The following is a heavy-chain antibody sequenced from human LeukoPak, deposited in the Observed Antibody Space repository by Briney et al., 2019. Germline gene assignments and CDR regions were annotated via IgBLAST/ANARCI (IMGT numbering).Heavy chain of an antibody. CDR1: GGSISSSSYY. V-gene: IGHV4-39*07. CDR2: IYYSGST. J-gene: IGHJ4*02. CDR3: ARGGRDGYNSDY. Sequence: SETLSLTCTVSGGSISSSSYYWGWIRQPPGKGLEWIGSIYYSGSTYYNPSLKSRVTISVDTSKNQFSLKLSSVTAADTAVYYCARGGRDGYNSDYWGQGTLVTVSS. D-gene: IGHD5-24*01.